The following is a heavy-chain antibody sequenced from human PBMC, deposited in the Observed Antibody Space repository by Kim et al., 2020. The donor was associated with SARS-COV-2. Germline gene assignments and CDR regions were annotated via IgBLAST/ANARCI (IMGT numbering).Heavy chain of an antibody. CDR2: ISWDGGST. D-gene: IGHD3-22*01. CDR3: AKDATYDSSGYYSYFDY. CDR1: GFTFDDYT. V-gene: IGHV3-43*01. J-gene: IGHJ4*02. Sequence: GGSLRLSCAASGFTFDDYTMHWVRQAPGKGLEWVSLISWDGGSTYYADSVKGRFTISRDNSKNSLYLQMNSLRTEDTALYYCAKDATYDSSGYYSYFDYWGQGTLVTVSS.